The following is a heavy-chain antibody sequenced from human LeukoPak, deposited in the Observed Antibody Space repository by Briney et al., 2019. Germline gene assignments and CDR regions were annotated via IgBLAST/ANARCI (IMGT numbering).Heavy chain of an antibody. CDR2: IISMFGTA. Sequence: SVKVSCKASGGIFSSYVISWVRQAPGQGLEWMGGIISMFGTANYAQKFQDRVTITADKSTSTAYMELRSLKSDDTAVYYCASLKNYYDSSGYLVTDAFDIWGQGTMVTVSS. V-gene: IGHV1-69*06. CDR3: ASLKNYYDSSGYLVTDAFDI. J-gene: IGHJ3*02. CDR1: GGIFSSYV. D-gene: IGHD3-22*01.